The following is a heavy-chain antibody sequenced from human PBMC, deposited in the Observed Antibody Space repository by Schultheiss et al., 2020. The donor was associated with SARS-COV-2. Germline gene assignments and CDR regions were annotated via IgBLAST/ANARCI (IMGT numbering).Heavy chain of an antibody. CDR1: GYTFTSNG. CDR2: ISTYNGNT. D-gene: IGHD3-10*01. V-gene: IGHV1-18*01. CDR3: ATLAYYYGSGSSAGGMDV. Sequence: ASVKVSCKASGYTFTSNGISWVRQAPGQGLEWMGWISTYNGNTNYAQKFQGRVTMTEDTSTDTAYMELSSLRSEDTAVYYCATLAYYYGSGSSAGGMDVWGQGTTVTVSS. J-gene: IGHJ6*02.